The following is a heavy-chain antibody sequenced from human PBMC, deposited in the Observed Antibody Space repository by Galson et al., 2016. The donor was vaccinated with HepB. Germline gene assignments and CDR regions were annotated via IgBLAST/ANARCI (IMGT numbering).Heavy chain of an antibody. CDR3: ARKTDSGGFGNF. V-gene: IGHV3-66*01. CDR2: IYSGGGT. J-gene: IGHJ4*02. D-gene: IGHD1-26*01. CDR1: AFTVYNNF. Sequence: SLRLSCAASAFTVYNNFMYWVRQAPGKGLEWVSFIYSGGGTYYADSVKGRFTISRDRSKNTLILQMNSLRDEDTAVYYRARKTDSGGFGNFWGQGTLVTVSS.